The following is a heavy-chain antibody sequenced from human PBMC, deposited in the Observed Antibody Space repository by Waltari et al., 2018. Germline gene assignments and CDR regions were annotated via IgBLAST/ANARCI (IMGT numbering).Heavy chain of an antibody. CDR2: IYYSGST. V-gene: IGHV4-39*01. CDR1: GGSISSSSYY. Sequence: QLQLQESGPGLVKPSETLSLTCTVSGGSISSSSYYWGWIRQPPGKGLEWIGSIYYSGSTYYNPSLKSRVTISVDTSKNQFSLKLSSVTAADTAVYYCATTYYDILTGYYSFAGWFDSWGQGTLVTVSS. CDR3: ATTYYDILTGYYSFAGWFDS. J-gene: IGHJ5*01. D-gene: IGHD3-9*01.